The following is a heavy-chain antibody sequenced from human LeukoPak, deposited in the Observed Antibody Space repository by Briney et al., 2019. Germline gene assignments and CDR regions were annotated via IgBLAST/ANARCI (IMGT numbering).Heavy chain of an antibody. CDR3: ASPRTSGYDAFDI. D-gene: IGHD3-3*01. V-gene: IGHV3-21*01. J-gene: IGHJ3*02. CDR1: GFTFSSYS. Sequence: KTGGSLRLSFAASGFTFSSYSMNWVRQAPGKGLEWVSSISSSSSYIYYADSVKGRFTISRDNAKNSLYLQMNSLRAEDTAVYYCASPRTSGYDAFDIWGQGTMVTVSS. CDR2: ISSSSSYI.